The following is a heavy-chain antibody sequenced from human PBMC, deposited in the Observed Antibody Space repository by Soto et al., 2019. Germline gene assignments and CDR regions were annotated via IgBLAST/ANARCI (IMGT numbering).Heavy chain of an antibody. CDR1: GYTFTSYG. Sequence: QVQLVQSGAEVKKPGASVKVSCKASGYTFTSYGISWVRQAPGQGLEWMGWISAYNGNTNYAQKLQGRVTMTTDTCTSTAYMELRSLRSADTAVYYCARDGIDIVVVVAAIDAFDIWGQGTMVTVSS. J-gene: IGHJ3*02. D-gene: IGHD2-15*01. CDR3: ARDGIDIVVVVAAIDAFDI. CDR2: ISAYNGNT. V-gene: IGHV1-18*04.